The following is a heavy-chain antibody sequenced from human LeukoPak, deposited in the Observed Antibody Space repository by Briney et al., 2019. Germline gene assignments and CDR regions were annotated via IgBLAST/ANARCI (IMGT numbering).Heavy chain of an antibody. CDR2: INPNSGGT. CDR1: GYTFTGYY. J-gene: IGHJ6*03. D-gene: IGHD3-22*01. CDR3: AIPPLYDSSGYYYYYYYLDV. V-gene: IGHV1-2*06. Sequence: ASVKVSCKASGYTFTGYYMHWVRQAPGQGLEWMGRINPNSGGTNYAQKFQGRVTITRDTSISTTYMELSRLRSDDTAVYYCAIPPLYDSSGYYYYYYYLDVWGKGTTVTVSS.